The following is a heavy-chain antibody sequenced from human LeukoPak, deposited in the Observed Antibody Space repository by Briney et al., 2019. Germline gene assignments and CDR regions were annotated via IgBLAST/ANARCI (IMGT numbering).Heavy chain of an antibody. D-gene: IGHD6-13*01. J-gene: IGHJ2*01. CDR3: ARVMGSSWSLGFWYFDL. CDR1: GGSISSYY. V-gene: IGHV4-59*01. CDR2: IYYSGTT. Sequence: SETLSLTCTVSGGSISSYYWSWIRQPPGKGLEWIGYIYYSGTTSYNPSLNSRVTMSVDTSKNQFSLKLSSVTAADTAVYYCARVMGSSWSLGFWYFDLWGRGTLVTVSS.